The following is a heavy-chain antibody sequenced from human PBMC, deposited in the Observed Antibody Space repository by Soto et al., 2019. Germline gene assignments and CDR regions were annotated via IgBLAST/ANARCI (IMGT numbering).Heavy chain of an antibody. Sequence: SCRASGKECTRFAINWVPQDTGQGLEWMGWMNPNSGNTGYAQKFQGRVTMTRNTSISTAYMELSSLRSEDTAVYYCARALSRFGELSYNGFGLCGQGILVTLSS. D-gene: IGHD3-10*01. J-gene: IGHJ5*02. CDR3: ARALSRFGELSYNGFGL. V-gene: IGHV1-8*01. CDR1: GKECTRFA. CDR2: MNPNSGNT.